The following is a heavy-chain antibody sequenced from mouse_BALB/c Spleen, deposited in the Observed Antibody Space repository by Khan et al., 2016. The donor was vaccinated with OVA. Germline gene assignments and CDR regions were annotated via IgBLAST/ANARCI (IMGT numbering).Heavy chain of an antibody. CDR1: GYSFTSYW. V-gene: IGHV1-5*01. Sequence: EVQLQQSGTVLARPGASVKMSCKASGYSFTSYWMHWVKQRPGKGLEWIGAIYPGISDTRYNQKFKGQVKLTAVTSASNAYMEFRGQKNEDSVVFNCTRSYDSGYVDYWDQGTTLTVSS. D-gene: IGHD2-4*01. CDR3: TRSYDSGYVDY. J-gene: IGHJ2*01. CDR2: IYPGISDT.